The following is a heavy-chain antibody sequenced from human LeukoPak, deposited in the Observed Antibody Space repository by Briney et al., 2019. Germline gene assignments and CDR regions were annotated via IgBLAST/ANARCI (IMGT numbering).Heavy chain of an antibody. CDR1: GGSIRSTTYY. D-gene: IGHD3-22*01. J-gene: IGHJ4*02. CDR2: IYYSGNT. CDR3: ARAPHFFDSSGSRYYFTT. V-gene: IGHV4-39*07. Sequence: SETLSLTCTVSGGSIRSTTYYWGWICQPPGKGLEWIGSIYYSGNTYYSPSLMSRVTISVDTSKNQFSLNLSSVTAADTAMYYCARAPHFFDSSGSRYYFTTGAREPWSPSPQ.